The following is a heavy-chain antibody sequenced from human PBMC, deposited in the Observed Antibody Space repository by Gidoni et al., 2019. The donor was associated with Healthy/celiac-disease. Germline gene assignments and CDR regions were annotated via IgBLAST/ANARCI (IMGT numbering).Heavy chain of an antibody. CDR3: ARDQQVLLWFGELYRAEGNDAFDI. CDR1: YGSYA. J-gene: IGHJ3*02. CDR2: ISYDGSNK. V-gene: IGHV3-30-3*01. D-gene: IGHD3-10*01. Sequence: YGSYAMHWVRQAPGKGLEWVAVISYDGSNKYYADSVKGRFTISRDNSKNTLYLQMNSLRAEDTAVYYCARDQQVLLWFGELYRAEGNDAFDIWGQGTMVTVSS.